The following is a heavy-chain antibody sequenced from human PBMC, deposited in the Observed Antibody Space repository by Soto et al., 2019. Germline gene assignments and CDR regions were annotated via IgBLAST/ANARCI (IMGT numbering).Heavy chain of an antibody. CDR2: ISGSGGST. V-gene: IGHV3-23*01. CDR3: AKASVSDNYSDSSGYFDY. J-gene: IGHJ4*03. Sequence: VGSLRLSCAASGFTFSSYAMSWVRQAPGKGLEWVSAISGSGGSTYYADSVKGRFTISRDNSKNTLYLQMNSLRAEDTAVYYCAKASVSDNYSDSSGYFDYWGQGTLVTVSS. CDR1: GFTFSSYA. D-gene: IGHD3-22*01.